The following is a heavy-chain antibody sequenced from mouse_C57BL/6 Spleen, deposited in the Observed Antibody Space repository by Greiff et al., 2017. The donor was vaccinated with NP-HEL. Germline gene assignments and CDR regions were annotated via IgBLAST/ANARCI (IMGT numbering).Heavy chain of an antibody. Sequence: VQLQQSVAELVRPGASVKLSCTASGFNIKNTYMHWVKQRPEQGLEWIGRIDPANGNTKYAPKFQGKATITADTSSNTAYMQLSSLTSEDSAVYFCARSDYDYGAWFAYWGQGTLVTVSA. J-gene: IGHJ3*01. CDR3: ARSDYDYGAWFAY. V-gene: IGHV14-3*01. D-gene: IGHD2-4*01. CDR1: GFNIKNTY. CDR2: IDPANGNT.